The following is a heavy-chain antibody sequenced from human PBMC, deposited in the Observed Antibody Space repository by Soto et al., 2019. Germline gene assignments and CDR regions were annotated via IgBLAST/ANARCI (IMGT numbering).Heavy chain of an antibody. CDR3: ARELDPERYHDF. J-gene: IGHJ4*02. Sequence: SVEVSCKASGGTFSSYAISWVRQAPGQGLEWMGGIIPIFGTANYAQKFQGRVTITADESTSTAYMELSSLTSVTAADTAVYYCARELDPERYHDFWGQGTLVTVSS. D-gene: IGHD1-26*01. CDR1: GGTFSSYA. CDR2: IIPIFGTA. V-gene: IGHV1-69*13.